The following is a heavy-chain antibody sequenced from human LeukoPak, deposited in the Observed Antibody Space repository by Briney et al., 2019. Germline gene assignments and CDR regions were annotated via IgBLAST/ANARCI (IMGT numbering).Heavy chain of an antibody. D-gene: IGHD6-13*01. CDR1: GGTFSSYA. CDR2: IIPILGIA. CDR3: ARASSSWYPNYYYGMDV. Sequence: ASVKVSCKASGGTFSSYAISWVRQAPGQGLERMGRIIPILGIANYAQKFQGRVTITADKSTSTAYMELSSLRSEDTAVYYCARASSSWYPNYYYGMDVWGQGTTVTVSS. V-gene: IGHV1-69*04. J-gene: IGHJ6*02.